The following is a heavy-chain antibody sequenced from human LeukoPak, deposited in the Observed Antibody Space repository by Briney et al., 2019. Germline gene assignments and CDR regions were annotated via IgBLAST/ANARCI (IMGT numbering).Heavy chain of an antibody. Sequence: SETLSLTCTVSGGSISSYYWSWIRQPPGKGLEWIGYIYYSGSTNYNPSLKSRVTISVDTSKNQFSLKLSSVTAADTAVYYCAREPGRGAAAGSRAFDIWGQGTMVTVSS. D-gene: IGHD6-13*01. CDR1: GGSISSYY. CDR3: AREPGRGAAAGSRAFDI. V-gene: IGHV4-59*01. CDR2: IYYSGST. J-gene: IGHJ3*02.